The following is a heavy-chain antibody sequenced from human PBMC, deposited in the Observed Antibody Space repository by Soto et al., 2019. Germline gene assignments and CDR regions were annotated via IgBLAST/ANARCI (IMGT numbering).Heavy chain of an antibody. D-gene: IGHD4-17*01. V-gene: IGHV1-2*02. J-gene: IGHJ4*02. Sequence: QVQLEQSGAEVKKPGASVKVSCKASGYTFTVYYIHWVRQAPGQGLEWMGWINPNSGGTNYAQKFQSRVTMTRDTSISTAYMELSRLRSDDTALYYCARSSTYGENDYWGQGTLVTVSS. CDR2: INPNSGGT. CDR3: ARSSTYGENDY. CDR1: GYTFTVYY.